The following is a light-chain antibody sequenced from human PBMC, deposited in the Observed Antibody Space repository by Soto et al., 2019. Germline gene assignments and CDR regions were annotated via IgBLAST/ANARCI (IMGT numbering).Light chain of an antibody. CDR1: QNVYTN. Sequence: IVMTQSPATLSVSPGERVTFSCRASQNVYTNLAWYQQKPGQAPRLLIYDASNRATGIPARFSGSGSGTDFTLTISSLEPEDFAVYYCQQRSNWPPITFGQGTRLEIK. V-gene: IGKV3-11*01. CDR3: QQRSNWPPIT. J-gene: IGKJ5*01. CDR2: DAS.